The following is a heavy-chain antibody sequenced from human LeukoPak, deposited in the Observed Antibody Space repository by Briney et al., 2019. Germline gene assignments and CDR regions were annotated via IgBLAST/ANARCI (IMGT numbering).Heavy chain of an antibody. Sequence: GGSLRLSCAASGFTFSNAWMSWVRQAPGKGLERVGRIKSKSDGGTTEYAAPVKGRFTISRDDSKNTLYLQMNSLNTEDTAVYYCTTSYCSTTSCYVMSLGYWGQGTLVTVSS. CDR3: TTSYCSTTSCYVMSLGY. CDR1: GFTFSNAW. V-gene: IGHV3-15*01. J-gene: IGHJ4*02. CDR2: IKSKSDGGTT. D-gene: IGHD2-2*01.